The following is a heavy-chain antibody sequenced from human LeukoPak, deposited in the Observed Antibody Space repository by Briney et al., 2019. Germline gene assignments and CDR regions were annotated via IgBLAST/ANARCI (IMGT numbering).Heavy chain of an antibody. J-gene: IGHJ4*02. CDR1: GGSISSSSYH. CDR2: IYQSGST. Sequence: ASETLSLTCSVSGGSISSSSYHWGWIRQPPGKGLEWIGSIYQSGSTYYNSSLKSRVTVSADTSKNQFSLRLTSVTAADTAVYYCASDRRGLSFCFWGQGTLVTVSS. CDR3: ASDRRGLSFCF. D-gene: IGHD3-22*01. V-gene: IGHV4-39*01.